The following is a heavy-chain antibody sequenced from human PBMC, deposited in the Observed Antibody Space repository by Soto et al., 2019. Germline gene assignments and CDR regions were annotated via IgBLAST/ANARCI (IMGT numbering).Heavy chain of an antibody. CDR1: GFTFTSYS. CDR2: ITRKSTTI. D-gene: IGHD3-16*01. V-gene: IGHV3-48*02. J-gene: IGHJ5*02. Sequence: GGSLRLSCAASGFTFTSYSVNWVRQAAGQGLGWVSYITRKSTTIKYADSVKGRFTVSRDNAKNSLYLQLNSLRDEDTAVYYCAREMGACSDSIGYPGPYDSWGQGTLVTVSS. CDR3: AREMGACSDSIGYPGPYDS.